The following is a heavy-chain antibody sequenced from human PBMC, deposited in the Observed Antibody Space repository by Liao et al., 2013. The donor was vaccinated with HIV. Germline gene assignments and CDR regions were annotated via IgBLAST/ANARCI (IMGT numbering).Heavy chain of an antibody. CDR2: IYTSGST. CDR3: AAFYYDSRGYDDAFDI. D-gene: IGHD3-22*01. Sequence: QVQLQESGPGLVRPSQTLSLTCTVSGGSTSSGDYYWSWIRQPAGKGLEWIGRIYTSGSTNYNPSLKSRVTISVDTSKKQVSLKLSSVTAADTAVYYCAAFYYDSRGYDDAFDIWGQGTMVTVSS. J-gene: IGHJ3*02. CDR1: GGSTSSGDYY. V-gene: IGHV4-61*02.